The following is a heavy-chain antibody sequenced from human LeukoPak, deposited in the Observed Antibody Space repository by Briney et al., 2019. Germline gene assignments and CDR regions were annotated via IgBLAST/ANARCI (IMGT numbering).Heavy chain of an antibody. CDR1: GYTFTSYG. V-gene: IGHV1-18*01. CDR2: VSAYNGNT. CDR3: ARDLLDIVVVPAAIQPTWFDP. J-gene: IGHJ5*02. D-gene: IGHD2-2*03. Sequence: ASVKVSCKASGYTFTSYGISWVRQAPGQGLEWMGWVSAYNGNTNYAQKLQGRVTMTTDTSTSTAYMELRSLRSDGTAVYYCARDLLDIVVVPAAIQPTWFDPWGQGTLVTVSS.